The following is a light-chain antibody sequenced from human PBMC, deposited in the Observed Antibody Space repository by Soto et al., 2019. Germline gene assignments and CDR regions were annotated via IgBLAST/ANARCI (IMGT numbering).Light chain of an antibody. J-gene: IGKJ1*01. V-gene: IGKV3-20*01. Sequence: EIVWTQSPGTLSLSPGERATLSCAASQSVSTTSLAGYQQKPGQDPRVLIYGASDRATGVPERFSGSGAGTDFTRSISRLEPEDFAVYYCQQYGTAPRTFGQGTKVEIK. CDR2: GAS. CDR3: QQYGTAPRT. CDR1: QSVSTTS.